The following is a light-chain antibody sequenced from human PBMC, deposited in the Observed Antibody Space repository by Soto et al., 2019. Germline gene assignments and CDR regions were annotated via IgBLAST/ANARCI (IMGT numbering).Light chain of an antibody. CDR3: SSYSNTSPV. CDR2: EVN. CDR1: SSDVGAYNY. J-gene: IGLJ3*02. Sequence: QSVLTQPASVSGSPGQSITFSCTGTSSDVGAYNYVSWYQQHPGKAPILIIYEVNNRPSGISSRFSGSKSGNTASLTISGLQAEDEADYYCSSYSNTSPVFGGGTKLTVL. V-gene: IGLV2-14*01.